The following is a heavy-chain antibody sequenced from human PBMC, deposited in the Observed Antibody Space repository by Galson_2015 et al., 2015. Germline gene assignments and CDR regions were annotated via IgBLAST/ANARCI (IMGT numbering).Heavy chain of an antibody. CDR1: GFTFSSYG. D-gene: IGHD5-18*01. Sequence: SLRLSCAASGFTFSSYGMHWVRQAPGKGLEWVSRITYDGSTKYYADSVKGRFTISRDNSKNTLYLQMNSLRAEDTAVYYCARDPGHSDDSKALDYWGQGTLVTVSS. CDR3: ARDPGHSDDSKALDY. V-gene: IGHV3-30*03. J-gene: IGHJ4*02. CDR2: ITYDGSTK.